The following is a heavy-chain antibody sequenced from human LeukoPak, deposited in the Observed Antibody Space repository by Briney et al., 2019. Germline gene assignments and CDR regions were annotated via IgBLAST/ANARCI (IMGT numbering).Heavy chain of an antibody. CDR2: IFHNGNT. CDR1: GYSISSGHH. D-gene: IGHD3-3*01. V-gene: IGHV4-38-2*02. CDR3: AREGSDFWTEGTPPL. Sequence: SETLSLTCAVSGYSISSGHHWGWIRQPPGKGLEWIGRIFHNGNTYYNPSLQSRVTMSVDTSKNQFSLRMTSVTTADTAVYYCAREGSDFWTEGTPPLWGQGTLVIVS. J-gene: IGHJ4*02.